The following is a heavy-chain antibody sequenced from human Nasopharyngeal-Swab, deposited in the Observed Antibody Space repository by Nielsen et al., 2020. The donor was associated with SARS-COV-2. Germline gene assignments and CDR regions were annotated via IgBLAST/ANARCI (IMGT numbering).Heavy chain of an antibody. CDR3: ARDPGYGDTNWFDP. V-gene: IGHV3-11*06. CDR2: ISSSSSYT. D-gene: IGHD4-17*01. CDR1: GFTFSDYY. Sequence: GGSLRLSCAVSGFTFSDYYMSWIRQAPGKGLEWVSYISSSSSYTNYADSVKGRFTISRDNAKNSLYLQMNSLRAEDTAVYYCARDPGYGDTNWFDPWGQGTLVTVSS. J-gene: IGHJ5*02.